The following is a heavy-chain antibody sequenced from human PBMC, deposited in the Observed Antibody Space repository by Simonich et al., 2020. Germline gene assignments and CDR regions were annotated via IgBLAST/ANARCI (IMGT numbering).Heavy chain of an antibody. CDR1: GFTFSSYE. J-gene: IGHJ6*02. D-gene: IGHD6-6*01. V-gene: IGHV3-48*03. CDR3: ARDFRLQLVEIGTYYYYGMDV. Sequence: EVQLVESGGGLVQPGGSLRLSCAASGFTFSSYEMNWVRQAPGKGLEWVSYISSSGSTIYYADSVKGRFTISRDKAKNSLYLQRNSLRAEDTAVYYCARDFRLQLVEIGTYYYYGMDVWGQGTTVTVSS. CDR2: ISSSGSTI.